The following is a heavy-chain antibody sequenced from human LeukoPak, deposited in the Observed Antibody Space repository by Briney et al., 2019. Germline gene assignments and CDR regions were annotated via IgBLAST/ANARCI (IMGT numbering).Heavy chain of an antibody. Sequence: ASVKVSCKASGYTFTGYYMHWVRQAPGQGPEWMGWINPNSGGTNYAQKFQGRVTMTRDTSISTAYMELSRLRSDDTAVYYCAAVAPTAARRDYWGQGTLVTVSS. CDR2: INPNSGGT. V-gene: IGHV1-2*02. D-gene: IGHD6-6*01. CDR1: GYTFTGYY. CDR3: AAVAPTAARRDY. J-gene: IGHJ4*02.